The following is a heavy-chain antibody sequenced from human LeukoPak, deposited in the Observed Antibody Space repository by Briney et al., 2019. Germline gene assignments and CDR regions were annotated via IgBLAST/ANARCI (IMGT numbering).Heavy chain of an antibody. Sequence: PGGSLRLSCVASGFTFNNYWMDWVRQAPGKGLEWVASIKPDGSQKDYVDSVKGRFTISRDNGKNSLYLQMNSLRAEDTAVYYCARLREPTRSSRPRYYYYYYMDVWGKGTTVTVSS. CDR3: ARLREPTRSSRPRYYYYYYMDV. J-gene: IGHJ6*03. D-gene: IGHD6-6*01. CDR1: GFTFNNYW. V-gene: IGHV3-7*01. CDR2: IKPDGSQK.